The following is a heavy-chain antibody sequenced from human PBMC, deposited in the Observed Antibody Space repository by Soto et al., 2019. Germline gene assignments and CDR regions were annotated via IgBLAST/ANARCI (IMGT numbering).Heavy chain of an antibody. Sequence: PGESLKISCKGSGYSFTSYWISWVRQMPGKGLEWMGRIDPSDSYTNYSPSFQGHVTISADKSISTAYLQWSSLKASDTAMYYCARLKRHCSSTSCYMMGYYYGMDVWGQGTTVTVSS. CDR2: IDPSDSYT. J-gene: IGHJ6*02. CDR1: GYSFTSYW. CDR3: ARLKRHCSSTSCYMMGYYYGMDV. D-gene: IGHD2-2*02. V-gene: IGHV5-10-1*01.